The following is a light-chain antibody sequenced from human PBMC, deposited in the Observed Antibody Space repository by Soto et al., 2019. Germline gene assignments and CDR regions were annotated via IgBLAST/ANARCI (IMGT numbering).Light chain of an antibody. V-gene: IGKV3-11*01. J-gene: IGKJ1*01. CDR3: QQRTTWWT. CDR2: DAS. CDR1: QSVSTY. Sequence: EIVLTQSPATLSLSPGERATLSCRASQSVSTYLAWYQQKPGQAPRLLIYDASTRATGIPARFSGGGSGTDFTLTISSLEPEDFAVYYCQQRTTWWTFGQGTKVEVK.